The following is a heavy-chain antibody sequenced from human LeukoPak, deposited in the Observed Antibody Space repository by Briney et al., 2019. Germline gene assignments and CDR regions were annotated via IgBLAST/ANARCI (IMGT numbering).Heavy chain of an antibody. D-gene: IGHD3-22*01. V-gene: IGHV1-69*01. CDR2: IIPIFGTA. CDR1: GGTFSSYA. J-gene: IGHJ4*02. Sequence: SVKVSCKASGGTFSSYAISWVRQAPGQGLEWMGGIIPIFGTANYAQKFQGRVTITADESTSTAYMELSSLRSEDTAVYYCARVPREFSPGIPKGHYYDSSGYPDYWGQGTLVTVSS. CDR3: ARVPREFSPGIPKGHYYDSSGYPDY.